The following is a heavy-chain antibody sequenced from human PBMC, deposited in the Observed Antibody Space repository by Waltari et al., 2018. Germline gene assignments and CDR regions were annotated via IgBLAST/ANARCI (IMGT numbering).Heavy chain of an antibody. CDR2: IIPILGIA. J-gene: IGHJ5*02. V-gene: IGHV1-69*10. CDR1: GYTFSSYA. D-gene: IGHD6-13*01. CDR3: ARDEALGIAAAGRGWFDP. Sequence: VQLVQSGAEVKKPGATVKISCKVSGYTFSSYAISWVRQAPGQGLEGMGGIIPILGIANYAQKFQGRVTITADESTSTAYMELSSLRSEDTAVYYCARDEALGIAAAGRGWFDPWGQGTLVTVSS.